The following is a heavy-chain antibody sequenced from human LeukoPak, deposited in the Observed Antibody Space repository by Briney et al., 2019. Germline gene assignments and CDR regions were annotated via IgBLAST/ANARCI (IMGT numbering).Heavy chain of an antibody. CDR3: ASRTGSWYFFDY. CDR2: ISYDGSNK. Sequence: GRSLRLSCAASGFTFSNYGAHWVRQAPGKGLEWVAVISYDGSNKYYADSVKGRFTISRDNPKNTLYLQMNSLRAEDTAVYYCASRTGSWYFFDYWGLGTLVIVSS. V-gene: IGHV3-30-3*01. CDR1: GFTFSNYG. J-gene: IGHJ4*02. D-gene: IGHD6-13*01.